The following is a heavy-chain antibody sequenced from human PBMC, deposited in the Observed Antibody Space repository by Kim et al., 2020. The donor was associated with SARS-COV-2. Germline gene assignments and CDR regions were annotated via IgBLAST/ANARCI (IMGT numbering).Heavy chain of an antibody. CDR2: ISGSGGDT. D-gene: IGHD2-15*01. J-gene: IGHJ6*02. Sequence: GGSLRLSCTTSGFTFSDYVMTWVRQAPGKGLECVSGISGSGGDTYYAYSARGRFTISRDNAKNTLYLQMNSLRAEDTAVYYCAKYCNANSCYYYYGMDVWGQGTTVTVPS. CDR1: GFTFSDYV. V-gene: IGHV3-23*01. CDR3: AKYCNANSCYYYYGMDV.